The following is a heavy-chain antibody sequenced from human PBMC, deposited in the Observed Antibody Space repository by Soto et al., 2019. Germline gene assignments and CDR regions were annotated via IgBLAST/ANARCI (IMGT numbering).Heavy chain of an antibody. J-gene: IGHJ6*02. CDR2: ISDSGST. CDR1: GDSITNYY. Sequence: QVQLQESGPGLVKPSETLSLMGTVSGDSITNYYWSWIRQSPAKGLEWIGYISDSGSTKYNPSLKSRVSISVDTSKSQFSLKLTSVTAADTAVYYCARERVGHSAMDVWGQGTTVTVSS. D-gene: IGHD1-26*01. V-gene: IGHV4-59*01. CDR3: ARERVGHSAMDV.